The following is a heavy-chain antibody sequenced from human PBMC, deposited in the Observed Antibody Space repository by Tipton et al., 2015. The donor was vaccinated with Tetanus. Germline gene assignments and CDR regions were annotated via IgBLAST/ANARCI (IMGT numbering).Heavy chain of an antibody. V-gene: IGHV4-59*12. D-gene: IGHD3-9*01. CDR3: ARGRYFDWLNWFDP. CDR1: GGSISSYY. CDR2: IYYSGST. Sequence: VKPSETLSLTCTVSGGSISSYYWSWIRQPPGKGLEWIGYIYYSGSTNYNPSLKSRVTISVDTSKNQFSLKLSSVTAADTAVYYCARGRYFDWLNWFDPWGQGTLVTVSS. J-gene: IGHJ5*02.